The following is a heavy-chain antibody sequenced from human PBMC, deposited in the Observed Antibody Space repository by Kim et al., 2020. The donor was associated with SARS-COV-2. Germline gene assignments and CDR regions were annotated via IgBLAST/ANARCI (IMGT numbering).Heavy chain of an antibody. V-gene: IGHV3-74*01. CDR2: INSDGSTT. CDR1: GFTFSSHW. J-gene: IGHJ4*02. CDR3: ARRQFTSGWYYFDY. Sequence: GGSLRLSCAASGFTFSSHWMHWVRQAPGKGLVWVSRINSDGSTTSYADSVKGRFTISRDNAKNTLYLQMNSLRAEDTGAYYCARRQFTSGWYYFDYWGQGTLVTVSS. D-gene: IGHD6-19*01.